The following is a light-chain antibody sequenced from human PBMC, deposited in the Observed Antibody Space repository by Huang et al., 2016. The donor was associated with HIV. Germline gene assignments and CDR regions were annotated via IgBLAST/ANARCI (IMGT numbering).Light chain of an antibody. CDR1: PGIGHS. CDR3: QQYHSLSWT. J-gene: IGKJ1*01. CDR2: DTS. Sequence: DIQMTQSPSSLSASLGDRVTITCRASPGIGHSLAWYQQKPEKAPRLLLYDTSTLESGVPSRFSGSGSGTHYTLTINTLQPEDIASYYCQQYHSLSWTFGQGTKVEIK. V-gene: IGKV1-NL1*01.